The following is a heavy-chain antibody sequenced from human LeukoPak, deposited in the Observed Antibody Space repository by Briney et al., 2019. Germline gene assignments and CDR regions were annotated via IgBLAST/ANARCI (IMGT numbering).Heavy chain of an antibody. J-gene: IGHJ5*02. Sequence: ASVEVSCKASGYTFTGYYMHWVRQAPGQGLEWVGWINPNSGGTNYAQKFQGRVTMTRDTSISTAYMELSRLRSDDTAVYYCARAVVLTMIVVANGGWFDPWGQGTLVTVSS. D-gene: IGHD3-22*01. V-gene: IGHV1-2*02. CDR2: INPNSGGT. CDR3: ARAVVLTMIVVANGGWFDP. CDR1: GYTFTGYY.